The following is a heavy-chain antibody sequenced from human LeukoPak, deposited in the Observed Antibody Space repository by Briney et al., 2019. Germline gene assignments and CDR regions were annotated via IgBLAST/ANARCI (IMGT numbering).Heavy chain of an antibody. CDR3: ANRKLGYLFDV. CDR1: GITFNDYG. J-gene: IGHJ3*01. Sequence: GGSLRLSCVGSGITFNDYGVTWVRQAPGKGLQWVSGISNSGDSTYYADSVKGRFTISRDNSRNTTYLQTNSLRAEDTAVYYCANRKLGYLFDVWGQGTMVTVSS. D-gene: IGHD3-16*01. V-gene: IGHV3-23*01. CDR2: ISNSGDST.